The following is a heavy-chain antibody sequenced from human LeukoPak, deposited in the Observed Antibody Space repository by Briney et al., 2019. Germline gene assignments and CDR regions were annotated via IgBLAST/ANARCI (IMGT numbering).Heavy chain of an antibody. CDR3: ARGQEYTSSSYYFDY. CDR2: IIPIFGTA. CDR1: AGTFSSYA. J-gene: IGHJ4*02. V-gene: IGHV1-69*05. D-gene: IGHD6-6*01. Sequence: SVKVSCKASAGTFSSYAISWVRQSPGQGLEWMGGIIPIFGTANYAQKFQGRVTITTDESTSTAYMELSSLRSEDTAVYYCARGQEYTSSSYYFDYWGQGTLVTVSS.